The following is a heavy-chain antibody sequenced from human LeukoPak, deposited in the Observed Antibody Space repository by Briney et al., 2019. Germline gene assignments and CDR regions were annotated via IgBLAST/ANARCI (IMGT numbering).Heavy chain of an antibody. CDR1: GGTFSSYA. Sequence: SVKVSCKASGGTFSSYAISWVRQAPGQGLEWMGGIIPIFGTANYAQKFQGRVTITADKSTSTAYMERSSLRSEDTAVYYCTWFGEPQPPTYGMDVWGKGTTVTVSS. CDR3: TWFGEPQPPTYGMDV. V-gene: IGHV1-69*06. D-gene: IGHD3-10*01. CDR2: IIPIFGTA. J-gene: IGHJ6*04.